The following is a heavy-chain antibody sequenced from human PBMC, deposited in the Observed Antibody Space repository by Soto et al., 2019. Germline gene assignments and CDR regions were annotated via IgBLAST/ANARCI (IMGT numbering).Heavy chain of an antibody. CDR2: IYWNDDK. J-gene: IGHJ5*02. CDR3: AHDGCAAVGTTGRCGPHWFDP. CDR1: GFSLSTSGVG. D-gene: IGHD1-1*01. Sequence: SGPTLVNPTQTLTLTCTFSGFSLSTSGVGVGWIRQPPGKALEWLALIYWNDDKRYSPSLKSRLTITKDTSKNQVVLTMTNMDPVDTAKYYCAHDGCAAVGTTGRCGPHWFDPWGQGTLVTVS. V-gene: IGHV2-5*01.